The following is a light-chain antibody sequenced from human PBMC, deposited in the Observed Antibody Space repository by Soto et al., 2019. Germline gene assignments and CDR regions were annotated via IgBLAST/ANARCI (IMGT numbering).Light chain of an antibody. CDR3: QQCKGYPYT. CDR1: QPISRW. J-gene: IGKJ2*01. Sequence: DIQMTQSPSTVSASVGDRVTITCRASQPISRWLAWYQQKPGKAPKLLIYEASTLEIGVSSRFSVSGSGTEFTLTISSLQPDDFATYFCQQCKGYPYTFGQGTKREI. V-gene: IGKV1-5*03. CDR2: EAS.